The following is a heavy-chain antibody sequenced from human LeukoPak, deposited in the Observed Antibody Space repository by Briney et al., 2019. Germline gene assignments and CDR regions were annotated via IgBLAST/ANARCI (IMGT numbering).Heavy chain of an antibody. J-gene: IGHJ4*02. V-gene: IGHV3-23*01. D-gene: IGHD6-13*01. CDR3: AKDRTEGSSSYLDY. Sequence: GGSLRLSCAASGFTFSSYAMSWVRQAPGKGLEWVSAISGSGGSTYYADSVKVRFTISRDNSKNTLYLQMNSLRAEDTAVYYCAKDRTEGSSSYLDYWGQGTLVTVSS. CDR2: ISGSGGST. CDR1: GFTFSSYA.